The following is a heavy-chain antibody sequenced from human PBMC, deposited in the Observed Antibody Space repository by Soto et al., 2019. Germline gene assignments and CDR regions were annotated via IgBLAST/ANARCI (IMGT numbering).Heavy chain of an antibody. V-gene: IGHV1-18*01. CDR1: GYTFSDYG. Sequence: QVQLVQSGAEVKKPGASVKVSCKASGYTFSDYGISWVRQAPGQRPEYMGWISTNNGNTKYAQNIQGRVTMTTDTSTSTGYMELRSLRPDDTAVYHCAIQRAGAYGMDVWGQGTTVTVSS. J-gene: IGHJ6*02. CDR2: ISTNNGNT. CDR3: AIQRAGAYGMDV. D-gene: IGHD3-10*01.